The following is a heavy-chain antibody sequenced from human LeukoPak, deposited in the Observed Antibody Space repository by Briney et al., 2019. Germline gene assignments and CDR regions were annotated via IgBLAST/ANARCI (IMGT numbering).Heavy chain of an antibody. CDR2: IIPIFGTA. Sequence: GAPVNVSCTASGDTFSSYAISWVRQAPGQGLEWMGGIIPIFGTANYAQKFQGRVTITADESTSTAYMELSSLRSEDTAVYYCARAVAGPPSMFHWGQGTLVTVSS. J-gene: IGHJ4*02. D-gene: IGHD6-19*01. CDR3: ARAVAGPPSMFH. V-gene: IGHV1-69*13. CDR1: GDTFSSYA.